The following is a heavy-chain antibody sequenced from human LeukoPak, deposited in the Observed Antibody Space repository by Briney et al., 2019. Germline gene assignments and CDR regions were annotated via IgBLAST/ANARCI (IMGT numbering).Heavy chain of an antibody. CDR3: ASTFPYCSGGTCAL. CDR1: GFTFSSYW. Sequence: GGSLRLSCAASGFTFSSYWMSWVRQAPGKGLEWVANIKQDGSEKYYVDSVKGRFTISRDNAANSLYLQMNSLRAEDMAVYYCASTFPYCSGGTCALGGQGTLVTVSS. V-gene: IGHV3-7*01. J-gene: IGHJ4*02. D-gene: IGHD2-15*01. CDR2: IKQDGSEK.